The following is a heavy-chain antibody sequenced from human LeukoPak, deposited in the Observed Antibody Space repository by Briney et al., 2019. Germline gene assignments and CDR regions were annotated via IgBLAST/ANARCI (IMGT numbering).Heavy chain of an antibody. CDR3: ARGLVAGPSAHSAIFVY. V-gene: IGHV3-7*01. CDR2: IKQDGSEK. CDR1: GFTLSNCW. J-gene: IGHJ4*02. Sequence: GGSLRLSCAASGFTLSNCWMSWVRQAPGKGLEWVANIKQDGSEKYYVDSVKGRFTISRDNAKNSLYLQMNGLRAEDTAVYYCARGLVAGPSAHSAIFVYWGQGTLVTVSS. D-gene: IGHD2-2*01.